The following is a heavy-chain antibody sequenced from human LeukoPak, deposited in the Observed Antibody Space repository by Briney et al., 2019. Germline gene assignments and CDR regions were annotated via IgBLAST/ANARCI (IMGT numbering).Heavy chain of an antibody. CDR2: ISSSSSYI. CDR3: ASSGYTYEPYYYYMDV. CDR1: GFTFSSYS. Sequence: PGGSLRLSCAASGFTFSSYSMNWVRQAPGKGLEWVSSISSSSSYIYYADSVKGRFTISRDNAKNSLYLQMNSLRAEDTAVYYCASSGYTYEPYYYYMDVWGRGTTVTISS. V-gene: IGHV3-21*01. J-gene: IGHJ6*03. D-gene: IGHD5-18*01.